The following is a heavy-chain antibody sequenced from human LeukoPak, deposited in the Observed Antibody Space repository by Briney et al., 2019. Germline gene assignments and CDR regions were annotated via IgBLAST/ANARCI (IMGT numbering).Heavy chain of an antibody. Sequence: GESLKISCKGSGYRFTSYWISWVRQMPGKGLEWMGIIYPGDSDTRYSPSFQGQVTISADKSISTAYLQWSSLKASDTAMYYCARPRYYDSSGYYYFDYWGQGTLVTVSS. D-gene: IGHD3-22*01. CDR3: ARPRYYDSSGYYYFDY. CDR2: IYPGDSDT. J-gene: IGHJ4*02. CDR1: GYRFTSYW. V-gene: IGHV5-51*01.